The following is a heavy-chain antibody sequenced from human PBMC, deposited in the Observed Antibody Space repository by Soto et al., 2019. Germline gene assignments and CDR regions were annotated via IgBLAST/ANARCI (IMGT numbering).Heavy chain of an antibody. CDR3: ARDLPAARPHDAFDI. J-gene: IGHJ3*02. V-gene: IGHV3-7*03. D-gene: IGHD6-6*01. CDR2: IKQDGSEK. Sequence: GGSLRLSCAASGFTFSSYWMSWVRQAPGKGLEWVANIKQDGSEKYYVDSVKGRFTISRDNAKNSLYLQMNSLRAEDTAVYYCARDLPAARPHDAFDIWGQGTMVTVSS. CDR1: GFTFSSYW.